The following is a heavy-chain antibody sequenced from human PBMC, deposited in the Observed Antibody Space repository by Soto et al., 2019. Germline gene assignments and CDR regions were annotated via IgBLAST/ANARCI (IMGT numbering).Heavy chain of an antibody. D-gene: IGHD6-19*01. CDR1: GFTFSSYA. Sequence: GGSLRLSCAASGFTFSSYAMSWVRQAPGKGLEWVSAISGSGGSTYYADSVKGRFTISRDNSKNTLYLQMNSLRAEDTAVYYCADFYSSGWYSNYWGQGTLVTVSS. V-gene: IGHV3-23*01. J-gene: IGHJ4*02. CDR3: ADFYSSGWYSNY. CDR2: ISGSGGST.